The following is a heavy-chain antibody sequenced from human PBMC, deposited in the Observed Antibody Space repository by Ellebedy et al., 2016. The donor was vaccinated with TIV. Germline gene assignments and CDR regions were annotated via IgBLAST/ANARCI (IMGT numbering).Heavy chain of an antibody. Sequence: PGGSLRLSCAVSGFTFTSYMMNWVRQAPGKGLEWVSYISRSSSKIYYADSVKGRFTISRDNAKNSLYLQMNSRRAEETAVYYCGWFGESLRYFDYWGQGTLVTVSS. CDR1: GFTFTSYM. D-gene: IGHD3-10*01. CDR3: GWFGESLRYFDY. V-gene: IGHV3-21*05. J-gene: IGHJ4*02. CDR2: ISRSSSKI.